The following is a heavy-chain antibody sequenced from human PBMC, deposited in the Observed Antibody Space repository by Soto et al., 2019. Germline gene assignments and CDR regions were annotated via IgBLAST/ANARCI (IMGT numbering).Heavy chain of an antibody. CDR2: IIPIYDTT. CDR1: GGTFSSYA. CDR3: ARSQGSSTSLEIYYYYYYGMDV. D-gene: IGHD2-2*01. J-gene: IGHJ6*02. V-gene: IGHV1-69*01. Sequence: QVQLVQSGAEVKKPGSSVKVSCKASGGTFSSYAISWVRQAPGQGLEWMGGIIPIYDTTNYEQKFQGRVTITADESTSTAYMELSSLRSEDTAVYYCARSQGSSTSLEIYYYYYYGMDVWGQGTTVTVSS.